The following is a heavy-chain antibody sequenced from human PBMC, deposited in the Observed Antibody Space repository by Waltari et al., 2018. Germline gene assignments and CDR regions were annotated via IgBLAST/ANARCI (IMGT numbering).Heavy chain of an antibody. CDR2: ISSSSSYI. Sequence: EVQLVESGGGLVKPGGSLRLSCAASGFTFSSYSMNWVRQAPGKGLEWVSSISSSSSYIYYADSVKGRFTISRDNAKNSLYLQMNSLRAEDTAVYYCARERYSSGWDRPGGFDYWSQGTLVTVSS. D-gene: IGHD6-19*01. CDR3: ARERYSSGWDRPGGFDY. CDR1: GFTFSSYS. J-gene: IGHJ4*02. V-gene: IGHV3-21*01.